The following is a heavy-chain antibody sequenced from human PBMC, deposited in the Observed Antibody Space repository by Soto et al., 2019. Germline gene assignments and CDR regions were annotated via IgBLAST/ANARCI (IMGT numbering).Heavy chain of an antibody. D-gene: IGHD3-10*01. CDR1: GGSFSGYY. Sequence: SETLSLTCAVYGGSFSGYYWSWIRQPPGKGLEWIGEINHSGSTNYNPSLKSRVTISVDTSKNQFSLKLSSVTAADTAVYYCARGPFYVTGSYLFSWFDPWGQGTLVTVSS. CDR2: INHSGST. CDR3: ARGPFYVTGSYLFSWFDP. J-gene: IGHJ5*02. V-gene: IGHV4-34*01.